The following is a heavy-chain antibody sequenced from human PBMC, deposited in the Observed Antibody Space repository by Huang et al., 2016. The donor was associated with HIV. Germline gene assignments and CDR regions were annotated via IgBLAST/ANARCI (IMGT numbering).Heavy chain of an antibody. CDR2: IDYSGST. D-gene: IGHD3-3*01. J-gene: IGHJ4*02. CDR3: ARDHHDFWRGYRRMYFFDH. V-gene: IGHV4-59*11. Sequence: QVQLQESGPGLVKPSETLSLTCTVSGGSIRTHYWSWIRQPPGKGLVWIGSIDYSGSTNYSPSLESRVTILLDTSKNQFSLRVNAVTAADTAMYYCARDHHDFWRGYRRMYFFDHWGQGTLVTVSS. CDR1: GGSIRTHY.